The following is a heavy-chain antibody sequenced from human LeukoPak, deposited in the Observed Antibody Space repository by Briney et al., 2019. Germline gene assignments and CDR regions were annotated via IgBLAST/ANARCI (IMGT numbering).Heavy chain of an antibody. D-gene: IGHD2/OR15-2a*01. V-gene: IGHV4-39*07. Sequence: SETLSLTCTVSGGSISSSSYYWGWIRQPPGKGLEWIGSIYYSGSTYYNPSLKSRVTISVDTSKNQFSLKLSSVTAADTAVYYCARVYYYRASIDPWGQGTLVTVSS. CDR2: IYYSGST. J-gene: IGHJ5*02. CDR3: ARVYYYRASIDP. CDR1: GGSISSSSYY.